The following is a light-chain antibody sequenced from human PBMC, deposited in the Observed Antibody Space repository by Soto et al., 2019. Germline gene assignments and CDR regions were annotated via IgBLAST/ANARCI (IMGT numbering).Light chain of an antibody. CDR2: STD. CDR3: VLFMGSGIWV. Sequence: QAVVTQEPSLSVSPGGTVTLTCGLKSASVSTTYYPSWYQQTPGQAPRTLIYSTDTRSSGVPDRFSGSILGNKAALTITGAQAEDVSDYYCVLFMGSGIWVFGGGTKLTVL. V-gene: IGLV8-61*01. J-gene: IGLJ3*02. CDR1: SASVSTTYY.